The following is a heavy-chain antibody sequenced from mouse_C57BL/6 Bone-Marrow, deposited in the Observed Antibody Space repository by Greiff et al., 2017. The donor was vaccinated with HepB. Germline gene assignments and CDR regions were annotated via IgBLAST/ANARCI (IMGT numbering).Heavy chain of an antibody. Sequence: DVKLQESGPGLVKPSQSLSLTCSVTGYSITSGYYWNWIRQFPGNKLEWMGYISYDGSNNYNPSLKNRISITRDTSKNQFFLKLNSVTTEDTATYYCARPDSSGPHYAMDYWGQGTSVTVSS. CDR3: ARPDSSGPHYAMDY. J-gene: IGHJ4*01. V-gene: IGHV3-6*01. D-gene: IGHD3-2*02. CDR1: GYSITSGYY. CDR2: ISYDGSN.